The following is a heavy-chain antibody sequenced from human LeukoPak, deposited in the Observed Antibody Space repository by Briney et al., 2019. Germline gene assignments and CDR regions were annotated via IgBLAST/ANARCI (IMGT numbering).Heavy chain of an antibody. J-gene: IGHJ4*02. V-gene: IGHV4-59*07. Sequence: PSDPLSLTCTVSGPSHSRYYWSWIRQPPGKGLGWMGYIHYSGTTNYNPSLKSRVTISVDTSKHQFSLKLRAVTAADTAVYYCARGELLIDYWGQGTLVTVSS. CDR2: IHYSGTT. CDR1: GPSHSRYY. D-gene: IGHD1-7*01. CDR3: ARGELLIDY.